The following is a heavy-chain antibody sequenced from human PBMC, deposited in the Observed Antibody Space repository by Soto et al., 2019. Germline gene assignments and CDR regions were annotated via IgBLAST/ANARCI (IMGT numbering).Heavy chain of an antibody. D-gene: IGHD2-21*02. Sequence: SETLSLTCIVSGESISSSSYYWGWIRQPPGKGLEWIGSIYYSGRTYYNPSFKSRVTISIATSKNQFSLKLSSVTATDTAVYYCARQRTTVVTQAYFDHWGQGALVTVSS. CDR1: GESISSSSYY. V-gene: IGHV4-39*01. CDR2: IYYSGRT. CDR3: ARQRTTVVTQAYFDH. J-gene: IGHJ4*02.